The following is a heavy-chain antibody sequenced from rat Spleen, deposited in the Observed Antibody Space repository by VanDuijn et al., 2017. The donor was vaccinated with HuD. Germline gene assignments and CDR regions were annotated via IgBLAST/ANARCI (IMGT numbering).Heavy chain of an antibody. CDR2: ISYDGSTT. Sequence: EVQLVETGGGLVQPGRSLKLSCVASGFTFSDYNMAWVRQAPKKGLEWVTTISYDGSTTYYRDSVKGRFTISRDNAKSTLYLQMDSLRSEDTATYYCTRDLGQPYWYFDFWGPGTMVTVSS. CDR3: TRDLGQPYWYFDF. J-gene: IGHJ1*01. D-gene: IGHD5-1*01. V-gene: IGHV5-7*01. CDR1: GFTFSDYN.